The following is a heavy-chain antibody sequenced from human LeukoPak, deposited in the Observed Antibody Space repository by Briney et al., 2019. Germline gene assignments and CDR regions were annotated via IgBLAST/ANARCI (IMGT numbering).Heavy chain of an antibody. V-gene: IGHV3-23*01. CDR3: AGSYGTMPWFDP. Sequence: PGGSLRLSCAVSRFAFSNYGMSWVRQAPGKGLEWVSAISGSGGSTYYADSVKGRFTISRDNPKNTLYLQMNSLRAEDTAVYYCAGSYGTMPWFDPWGQGTLVTVSS. J-gene: IGHJ5*02. D-gene: IGHD5-18*01. CDR2: ISGSGGST. CDR1: RFAFSNYG.